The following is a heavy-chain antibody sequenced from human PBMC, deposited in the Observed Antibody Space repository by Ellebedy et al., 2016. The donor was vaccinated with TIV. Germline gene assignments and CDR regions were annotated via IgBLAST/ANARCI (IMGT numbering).Heavy chain of an antibody. CDR1: GFTFSSYS. J-gene: IGHJ6*02. V-gene: IGHV3-21*01. CDR2: ISSSSSYI. D-gene: IGHD3-22*01. CDR3: ARDDSSGYYKSYYYAMDV. Sequence: GESLKISCAASGFTFSSYSMNWVRQAPGKGLEWVSSISSSSSYIYYADSVKGRFTISRDNAKNSLYLQMNSLRAEDTAVYYCARDDSSGYYKSYYYAMDVWGQGTTVTVSS.